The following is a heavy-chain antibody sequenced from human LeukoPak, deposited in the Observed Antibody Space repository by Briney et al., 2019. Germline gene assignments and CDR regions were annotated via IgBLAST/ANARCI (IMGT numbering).Heavy chain of an antibody. CDR1: GFTFSSYS. Sequence: GGSLRLSCAASGFTFSSYSMNWVRQAPGKGLEWVSSISSSSSYIYYADSVKGRFTISRDNAKNSLYLELNSLRAEDTALYYCARGGDLSYFHFMDVWGKGTTVTISS. CDR3: ARGGDLSYFHFMDV. J-gene: IGHJ6*03. D-gene: IGHD2-21*01. CDR2: ISSSSSYI. V-gene: IGHV3-21*04.